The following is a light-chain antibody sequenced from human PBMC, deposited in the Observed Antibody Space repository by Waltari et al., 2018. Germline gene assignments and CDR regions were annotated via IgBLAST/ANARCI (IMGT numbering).Light chain of an antibody. CDR3: GADHGSGSSFVYV. CDR1: SGYSNYK. V-gene: IGLV9-49*03. J-gene: IGLJ1*01. Sequence: QPVLTQPPSASASLGASVTLTCTLSSGYSNYKVDWYQQRPGRGPRFVMRVGTGGMGGSEGDGIPERFSVLRAGLNRYLTIKNIQEEDESDYHCGADHGSGSSFVYVFGTGTKVTVL. CDR2: VGTGGMGG.